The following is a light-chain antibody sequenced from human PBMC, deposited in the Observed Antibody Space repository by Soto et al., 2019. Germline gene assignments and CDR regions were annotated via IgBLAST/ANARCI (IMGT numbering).Light chain of an antibody. CDR1: QTVSNPY. CDR2: GAS. V-gene: IGKV3-20*01. CDR3: QQYGALPPT. Sequence: EIVLTQFPGALSLSPGERVTLSCRASQTVSNPYLAWYQQKSGQAPKFLIYGASNRATGIPDRFSGSGSGTDFTLTIRRLEPEYFAVDYCQQYGALPPTFGGGTKVEIK. J-gene: IGKJ4*01.